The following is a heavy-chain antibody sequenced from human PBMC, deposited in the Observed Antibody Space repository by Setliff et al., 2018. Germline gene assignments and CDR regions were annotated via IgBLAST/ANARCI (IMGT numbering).Heavy chain of an antibody. D-gene: IGHD3-10*01. CDR3: ARVPHIGFGELVTFDDSFDI. J-gene: IGHJ3*02. CDR1: GGSFTDHF. CDR2: INHSGST. V-gene: IGHV4-34*01. Sequence: KTAETLSLTCAVYGGSFTDHFWSWIRKRPGKGLEWIGEINHSGSTNYNPSLKSRVSISVDASKDQFSLKLTSVTGADTAVYFCARVPHIGFGELVTFDDSFDIWGQGAMVTVSS.